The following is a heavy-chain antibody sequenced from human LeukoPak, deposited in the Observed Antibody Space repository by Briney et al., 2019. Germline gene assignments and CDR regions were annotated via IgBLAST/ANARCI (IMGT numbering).Heavy chain of an antibody. Sequence: GKSLRLSCAASGFTFSSYGMHWVRQAPGKGLEWVAVIWYDGSNKYYADSVKGRFTISRDNSKNTLYLQMNSLRAEDTAVYYCARARPDGSGGSWPDAFDIWGQGTVVTVSS. J-gene: IGHJ3*02. CDR2: IWYDGSNK. CDR3: ARARPDGSGGSWPDAFDI. V-gene: IGHV3-33*08. D-gene: IGHD2-15*01. CDR1: GFTFSSYG.